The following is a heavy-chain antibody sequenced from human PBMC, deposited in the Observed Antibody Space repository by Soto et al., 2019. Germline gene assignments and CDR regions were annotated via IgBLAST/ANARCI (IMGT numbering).Heavy chain of an antibody. D-gene: IGHD5-12*01. J-gene: IGHJ3*01. Sequence: QVQLQESGPGLVKPSQTLSLTCTVSGGSISSGDYYWSWLRQPPGKGPEWIGYNYYSGSTYYNPSPKSRLTLPVDPSKNRFSLKLSSVTAADTAVYYCARGGGYGQDDDAFDLWGQETRVTVSS. CDR3: ARGGGYGQDDDAFDL. V-gene: IGHV4-30-4*01. CDR1: GGSISSGDYY. CDR2: NYYSGST.